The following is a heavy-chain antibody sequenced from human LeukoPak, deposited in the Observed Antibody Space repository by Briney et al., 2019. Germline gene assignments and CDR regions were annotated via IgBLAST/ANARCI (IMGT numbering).Heavy chain of an antibody. CDR3: ARAVLATKPEHWFDS. CDR1: GYSISTGYY. J-gene: IGHJ5*01. Sequence: SETLSLTCTVSGYSISTGYYWDWIRQPPGKGLEWIGYIYYTGSTNYNSSLKSRVTISVDTSKNQFSLNLSSVTAADTAMYYCARAVLATKPEHWFDSWGQGTLVTVSS. D-gene: IGHD1-14*01. V-gene: IGHV4-38-2*02. CDR2: IYYTGST.